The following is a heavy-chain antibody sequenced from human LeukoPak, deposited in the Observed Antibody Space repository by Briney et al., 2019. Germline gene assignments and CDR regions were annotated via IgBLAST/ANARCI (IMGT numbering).Heavy chain of an antibody. J-gene: IGHJ4*02. V-gene: IGHV3-48*01. Sequence: PGGSLRLSCTASGFTFSGFSMHWVRQAPGKGLEWLSYISTGSRSTYYADSVKGRFTISRDNAKNTLFLDMHSLRPGDSAVYYCARSAVRGVACDYWGQGTLLTVSS. D-gene: IGHD3-10*01. CDR1: GFTFSGFS. CDR2: ISTGSRST. CDR3: ARSAVRGVACDY.